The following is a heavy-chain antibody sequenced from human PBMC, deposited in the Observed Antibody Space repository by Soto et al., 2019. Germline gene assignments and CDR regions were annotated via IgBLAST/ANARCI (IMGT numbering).Heavy chain of an antibody. CDR1: GGSINTQYYY. CDR2: ISYSATT. Sequence: SETLSLTCTVPGGSINTQYYYWGWVRQPPEKELERIASISYSATTFFNPSLKRRVVKSIATARNQFSLRLTSVTAADTAVYYCASQKLDVPAFFDYWGQG. J-gene: IGHJ4*02. V-gene: IGHV4-39*01. CDR3: ASQKLDVPAFFDY. D-gene: IGHD1-7*01.